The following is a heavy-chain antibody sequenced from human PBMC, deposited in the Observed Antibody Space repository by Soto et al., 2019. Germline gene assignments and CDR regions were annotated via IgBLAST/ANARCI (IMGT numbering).Heavy chain of an antibody. CDR2: IIPIFGTA. CDR3: ARGSCGFYSSHVTFDY. Sequence: ASVKVSCKASGGTFSSYAISWVRQAPGQGLEWMGGIIPIFGTANYAQKFQGRVTITADESTSTAYMELSSLRSEDTAVYYCARGSCGFYSSHVTFDYWGQGTLATVSS. V-gene: IGHV1-69*13. D-gene: IGHD6-19*01. CDR1: GGTFSSYA. J-gene: IGHJ4*02.